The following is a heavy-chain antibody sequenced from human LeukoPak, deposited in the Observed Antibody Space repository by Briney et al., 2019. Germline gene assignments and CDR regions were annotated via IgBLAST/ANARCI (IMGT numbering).Heavy chain of an antibody. V-gene: IGHV3-48*03. D-gene: IGHD4-23*01. CDR2: ISSSGSTI. Sequence: GGSLRLSCAASGFTFSSYGMNWVRQAPGKGLEWVSYISSSGSTIYYADSVKGRFTISRDNAKNSLYLQMNSLRAEDTAVYYCARGDYGGNSGAFDIWGQGTMVTVSS. J-gene: IGHJ3*02. CDR3: ARGDYGGNSGAFDI. CDR1: GFTFSSYG.